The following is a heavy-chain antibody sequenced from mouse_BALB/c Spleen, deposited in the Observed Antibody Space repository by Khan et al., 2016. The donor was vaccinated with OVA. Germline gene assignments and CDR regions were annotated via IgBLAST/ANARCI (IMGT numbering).Heavy chain of an antibody. D-gene: IGHD2-4*01. CDR1: GFSLTSYG. V-gene: IGHV2-2*03. J-gene: IGHJ3*01. CDR2: IWSGGST. Sequence: QVQLKESGPGLVQPSQSLSITCTVSGFSLTSYGVHWVRQSPGKGLEWLGVIWSGGSTDYNEAFISRLNITKDNSKSQVVIKMNSQESNDTAIYECARNYDDDEGLTYWGQGTLVTVSA. CDR3: ARNYDDDEGLTY.